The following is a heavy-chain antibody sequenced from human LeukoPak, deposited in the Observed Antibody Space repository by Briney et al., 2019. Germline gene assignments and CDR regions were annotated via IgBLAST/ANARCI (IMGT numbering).Heavy chain of an antibody. V-gene: IGHV3-21*01. CDR3: ARDGIAAAGRGWNYYYYMDV. CDR2: ISSSSSYI. D-gene: IGHD6-13*01. CDR1: GFTFSSYN. Sequence: GGSLRLSCAASGFTFSSYNMNWVRQAPGKGLEWVSSISSSSSYIYYADSVKGRFTISRDNAKNSLYLQMNSLRAEDTAVYYCARDGIAAAGRGWNYYYYMDVWGKGTTVTISS. J-gene: IGHJ6*03.